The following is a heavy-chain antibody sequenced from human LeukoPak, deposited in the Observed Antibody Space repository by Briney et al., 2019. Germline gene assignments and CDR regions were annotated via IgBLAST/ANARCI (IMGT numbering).Heavy chain of an antibody. CDR3: ARIQRWLQYYFDY. D-gene: IGHD5-24*01. J-gene: IGHJ4*02. Sequence: ASVKVSCKASGYTFTSYDITWVRQATGQGLEWMGWMSPDSGYTGYAQTFQGRVTLTRNTSVSTAFMELSSLRSEDTAVYYCARIQRWLQYYFDYWGQGTLVTVSS. CDR2: MSPDSGYT. V-gene: IGHV1-8*01. CDR1: GYTFTSYD.